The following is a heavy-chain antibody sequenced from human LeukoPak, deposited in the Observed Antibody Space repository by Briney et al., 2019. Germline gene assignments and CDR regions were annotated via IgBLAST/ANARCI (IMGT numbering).Heavy chain of an antibody. D-gene: IGHD4-17*01. Sequence: ASVKVSCKVSGYTLTELSMHWVRQAPGKGLEWMGGFDPEDGETIYAQKFQGRVTMTVDTSTDTAYMELSSLRSEDTAVYYCAGLHDYGDYGRTSNWFDPWGQGTLVTVSS. J-gene: IGHJ5*02. CDR1: GYTLTELS. CDR2: FDPEDGET. V-gene: IGHV1-24*01. CDR3: AGLHDYGDYGRTSNWFDP.